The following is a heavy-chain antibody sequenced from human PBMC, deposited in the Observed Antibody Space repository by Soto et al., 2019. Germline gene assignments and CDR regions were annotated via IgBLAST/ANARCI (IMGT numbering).Heavy chain of an antibody. CDR2: IRQEGGEE. CDR1: GFSFSSHW. J-gene: IGHJ3*02. Sequence: VQLVESGGGWVQPGGSLRLSCAASGFSFSSHWMSWVRQAPGRGLEGVANIRQEGGEEHYLDSVKGRFTLSRDNAKNSLYLQMNGLRVDDTAVYYCAKSEGCSFDIRGQGTMVTVSS. V-gene: IGHV3-7*01. CDR3: AKSEGCSFDI.